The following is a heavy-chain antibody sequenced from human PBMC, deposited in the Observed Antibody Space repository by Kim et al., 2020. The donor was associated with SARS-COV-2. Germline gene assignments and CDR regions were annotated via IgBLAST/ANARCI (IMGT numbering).Heavy chain of an antibody. J-gene: IGHJ6*02. CDR1: GFTFSSYG. CDR3: AKIGWGGVRGVRDYYYGMDV. CDR2: ISYDGSNK. D-gene: IGHD3-10*01. Sequence: GGSLRLSCAASGFTFSSYGMHWVRQAPGKGLEWVAVISYDGSNKYYADSVKGRFTISRDNSKNTLYLQMNSLRAEDTAVYYCAKIGWGGVRGVRDYYYGMDVWGQGTTVTVSS. V-gene: IGHV3-30*18.